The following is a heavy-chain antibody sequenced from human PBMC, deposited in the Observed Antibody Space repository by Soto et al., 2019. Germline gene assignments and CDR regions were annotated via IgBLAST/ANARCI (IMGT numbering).Heavy chain of an antibody. D-gene: IGHD3-10*01. CDR2: IKPNDGTT. V-gene: IGHV1-46*01. J-gene: IGHJ4*02. CDR3: VGETGAFED. Sequence: QVQLVQSGIEVKKPGASLHLSCKASGYTFSDYQMHWVRQATGQGLEWMGVIKPNDGTTFYAQRFQGRVTMTRDTSTSTVYMDLSSLTFEDTAIYYCVGETGAFEDWGQGTLVTVSS. CDR1: GYTFSDYQ.